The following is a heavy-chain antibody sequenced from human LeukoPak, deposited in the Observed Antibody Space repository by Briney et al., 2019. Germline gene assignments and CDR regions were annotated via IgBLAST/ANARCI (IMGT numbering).Heavy chain of an antibody. CDR1: GFTFSSYA. D-gene: IGHD3-10*01. CDR2: ISYDGSNK. Sequence: GGSLRLSCAASGFTFSSYAMHWVRQAPGKGLEWVAVISYDGSNKYYADSVKGRFTISRDNSKNTLYLQMNSLRAEDTAVYYCAREPPTSHGSYQYYFDYWGQGTLVTVSS. J-gene: IGHJ4*02. V-gene: IGHV3-30-3*01. CDR3: AREPPTSHGSYQYYFDY.